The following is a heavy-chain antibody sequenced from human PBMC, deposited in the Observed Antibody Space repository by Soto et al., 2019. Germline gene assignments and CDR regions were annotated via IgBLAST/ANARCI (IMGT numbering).Heavy chain of an antibody. CDR2: IIPVFGTV. Sequence: QAKLVQSGAEVKKPGSSVKVSCKASGGTFGNSAISWVRQDPGQGLEWMGGIIPVFGTVNYAQKFEGRVTIAADESTRTVFMKMSRLTSEDRAVYYCAKVMAATGYESWGQETLVTVSS. D-gene: IGHD1-26*01. V-gene: IGHV1-69*01. J-gene: IGHJ4*02. CDR3: AKVMAATGYES. CDR1: GGTFGNSA.